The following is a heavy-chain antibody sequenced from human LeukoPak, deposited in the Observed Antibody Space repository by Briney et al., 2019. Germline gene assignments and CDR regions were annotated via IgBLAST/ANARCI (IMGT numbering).Heavy chain of an antibody. J-gene: IGHJ4*02. D-gene: IGHD6-6*01. Sequence: SETLSLTCAVYGGSFSGYYWSWIRQPPGKGLEWIGEINHSGSTNYNPSLKSRVTISVDTSKNQLSLKLSSVTAADTAVYYCARGGIAARLVNWGQGTLVTVSS. CDR1: GGSFSGYY. CDR3: ARGGIAARLVN. V-gene: IGHV4-34*01. CDR2: INHSGST.